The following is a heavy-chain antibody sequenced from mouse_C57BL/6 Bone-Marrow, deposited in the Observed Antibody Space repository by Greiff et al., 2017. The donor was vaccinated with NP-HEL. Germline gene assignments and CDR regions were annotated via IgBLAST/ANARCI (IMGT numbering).Heavy chain of an antibody. CDR1: GFTFSSYG. Sequence: EVQVVESGGDLVKPGGSLKLSCAASGFTFSSYGMSWVRQTPDKRLEWVATISSGGSYTYYLDSVKGRFTISRDNAKNTLYLQMSSLKSEDTAMYYCARGDYGYDRDWYFDVWGTGTTVTVSS. D-gene: IGHD2-2*01. CDR2: ISSGGSYT. CDR3: ARGDYGYDRDWYFDV. J-gene: IGHJ1*03. V-gene: IGHV5-6*01.